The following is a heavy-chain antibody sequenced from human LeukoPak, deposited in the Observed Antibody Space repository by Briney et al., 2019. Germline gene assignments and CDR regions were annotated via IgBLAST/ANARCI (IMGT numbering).Heavy chain of an antibody. CDR2: IYHGGST. Sequence: SETLSLTCAVSGASISSSNWWSWVRQPPGKGLEWIGEIYHGGSTNYNPSLKGRVTISVDKSRNQFSLKLSSVTAADTAVYYCARAPWIVVVRDGWYFDLWGRGTLVTVSS. J-gene: IGHJ2*01. V-gene: IGHV4-4*02. CDR1: GASISSSNW. CDR3: ARAPWIVVVRDGWYFDL. D-gene: IGHD3-22*01.